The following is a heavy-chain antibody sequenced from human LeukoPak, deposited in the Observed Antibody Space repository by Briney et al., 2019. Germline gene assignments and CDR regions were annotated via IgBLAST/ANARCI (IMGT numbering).Heavy chain of an antibody. J-gene: IGHJ4*02. CDR3: ARDVSRISDY. V-gene: IGHV3-21*01. D-gene: IGHD2-15*01. CDR2: ISSGSTYK. CDR1: GFTFSSSA. Sequence: GGSLRLSCAASGFTFSSSAMTWVRQAPGKGLEWVSSISSGSTYKYYADSVTGRFTISRDNAKNSLYLQMNSLRAEDTAVYYCARDVSRISDYWGQGTLVTVSS.